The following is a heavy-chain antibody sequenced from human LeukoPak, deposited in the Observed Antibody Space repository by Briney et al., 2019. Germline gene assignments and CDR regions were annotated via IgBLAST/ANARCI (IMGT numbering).Heavy chain of an antibody. CDR3: ARWGGRYPFDY. CDR2: ITSNGGRT. V-gene: IGHV3-64*01. J-gene: IGHJ4*02. Sequence: TGGSLRLSCAASGFTFSSYCMHWVRQAPGKGLEYVSAITSNGGRTYYANSVKGRFTISRDNSKNTLYLQMGSLRAEDMAVYYCARWGGRYPFDYWGQGTLVTVSS. CDR1: GFTFSSYC. D-gene: IGHD3-16*02.